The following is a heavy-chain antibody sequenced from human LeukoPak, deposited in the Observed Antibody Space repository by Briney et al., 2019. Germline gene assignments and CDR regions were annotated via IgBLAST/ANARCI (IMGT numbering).Heavy chain of an antibody. V-gene: IGHV4-59*01. CDR3: ARAYGDDTFDY. Sequence: KPSETLSLTCTVSGGSISSYYWSWIRQPPGKGLEWIGYIYYSGSTNYNPSLKSRVTISVDTSKNRFSLKLSSVTAADTAVYYCARAYGDDTFDYWGQGTLVTVSS. J-gene: IGHJ4*02. D-gene: IGHD4-17*01. CDR2: IYYSGST. CDR1: GGSISSYY.